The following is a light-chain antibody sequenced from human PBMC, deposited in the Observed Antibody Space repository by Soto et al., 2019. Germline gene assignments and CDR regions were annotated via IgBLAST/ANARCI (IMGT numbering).Light chain of an antibody. J-gene: IGLJ2*01. CDR2: EVS. CDR3: SSYGGSNTVV. Sequence: QSALTQPPSASGSPGQSVTISCTGSSSDGGGYNFVSWYQQHPGKAPKLMIYEVSKRPSGVPDRPACSKSGNTASLTVSGLQAEDEADYYCSSYGGSNTVVFGGGTKLTVL. V-gene: IGLV2-8*01. CDR1: SSDGGGYNF.